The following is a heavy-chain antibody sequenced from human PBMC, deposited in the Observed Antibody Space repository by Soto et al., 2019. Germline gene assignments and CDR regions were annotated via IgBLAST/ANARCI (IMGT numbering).Heavy chain of an antibody. CDR1: GGSISSGGYY. J-gene: IGHJ6*03. CDR2: IYYSGST. CDR3: AISTSTLYYYYYMDV. Sequence: SETLSLTCTVSGGSISSGGYYWSWIRQHPGKGLEWIVYIYYSGSTNYNPSLKSRVTISVDTSKNQFSLKLSSVTAADTAVYYCAISTSTLYYYYYMDVWGKGTTVTVSS. D-gene: IGHD5-12*01. V-gene: IGHV4-61*08.